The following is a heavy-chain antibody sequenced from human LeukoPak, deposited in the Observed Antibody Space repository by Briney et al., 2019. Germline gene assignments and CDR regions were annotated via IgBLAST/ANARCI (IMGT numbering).Heavy chain of an antibody. V-gene: IGHV3-30*03. J-gene: IGHJ4*02. D-gene: IGHD6-13*01. CDR1: GFTFSSHG. Sequence: GGSLRLSCVASGFTFSSHGMHWVRQAPGKGLEWVAIISYDGSNKYFADSVKGRFTISRDSSKNTRYLQMDSLRAEDTAVYYCARDRSSSWALDYWGQGTLVTVSS. CDR2: ISYDGSNK. CDR3: ARDRSSSWALDY.